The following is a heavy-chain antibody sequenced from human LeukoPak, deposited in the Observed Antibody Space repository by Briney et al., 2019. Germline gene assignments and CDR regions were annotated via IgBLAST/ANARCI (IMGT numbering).Heavy chain of an antibody. CDR3: AKPTLGDVIDSFDI. D-gene: IGHD3-10*01. Sequence: GGSLRLSCAASGFTFSSYSMLWVRQAPGKGLEWVSYISSSSSTIYYADSVKGRFTISRDNAKNSLYLQMNTLRAEDTAVYYCAKPTLGDVIDSFDIWGQGTMVTVSS. V-gene: IGHV3-48*01. CDR2: ISSSSSTI. J-gene: IGHJ3*02. CDR1: GFTFSSYS.